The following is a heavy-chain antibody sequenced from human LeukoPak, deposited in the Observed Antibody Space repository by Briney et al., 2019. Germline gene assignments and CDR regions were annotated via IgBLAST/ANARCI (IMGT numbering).Heavy chain of an antibody. CDR3: AREPTIFGVVIGGWFDP. Sequence: PSETLSLTCTVSGGSISSSPYYWGWIRQPPGKRLEWIGSIYYSGSTYYNPSLKSRVTISVDTSKNQFSLKLSSVNAADTAVYYCAREPTIFGVVIGGWFDPWGQGTLVTVSS. D-gene: IGHD3-3*01. CDR1: GGSISSSPYY. V-gene: IGHV4-39*07. J-gene: IGHJ5*02. CDR2: IYYSGST.